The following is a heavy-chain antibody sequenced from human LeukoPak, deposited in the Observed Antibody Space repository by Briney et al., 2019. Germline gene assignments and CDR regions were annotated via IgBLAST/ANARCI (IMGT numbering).Heavy chain of an antibody. J-gene: IGHJ4*02. D-gene: IGHD3-9*01. CDR1: GYTFTSYG. CDR2: ISAYNGNT. Sequence: GASVKVSCKASGYTFTSYGISWVRQAPGQGLEWMGWISAYNGNTNYAQKLQGRVTMTTDTSTSTAYMELRSLRSDDTAVYYCARDLAVLRYFDSYDLFDYWGQGTLVTVSS. CDR3: ARDLAVLRYFDSYDLFDY. V-gene: IGHV1-18*01.